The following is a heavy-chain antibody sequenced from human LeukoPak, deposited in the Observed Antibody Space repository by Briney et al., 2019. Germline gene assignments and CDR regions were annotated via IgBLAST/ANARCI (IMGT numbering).Heavy chain of an antibody. CDR1: GFTFSSYN. J-gene: IGHJ6*03. Sequence: GGSLRLSCAASGFTFSSYNMNWVRQAPGKGLEWVSSISSSSSYIYYADSVKGRFTISRDNAKNSLYLQMNSLRAEDTAVYYCARGTTGDYYYYYMDVWGKGTTVTISS. V-gene: IGHV3-21*01. D-gene: IGHD2/OR15-2a*01. CDR3: ARGTTGDYYYYYMDV. CDR2: ISSSSSYI.